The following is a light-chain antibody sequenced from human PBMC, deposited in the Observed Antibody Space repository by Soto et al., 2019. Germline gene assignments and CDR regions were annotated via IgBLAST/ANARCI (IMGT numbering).Light chain of an antibody. CDR3: QQASSFPPT. CDR1: QSISSY. Sequence: DVKMTQSPSSLSASVGDRVTITCRASQSISSYLNWYQQKPGKAPKLLIFAASSLQAGVPSRFSGSGSGTEFTLTISSLQPEDFATYYCQQASSFPPTFGQGTRLEI. V-gene: IGKV1-39*01. J-gene: IGKJ5*01. CDR2: AAS.